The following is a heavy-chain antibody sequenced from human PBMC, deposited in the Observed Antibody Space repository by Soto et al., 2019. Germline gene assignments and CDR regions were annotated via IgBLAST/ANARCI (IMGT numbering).Heavy chain of an antibody. CDR2: ISLYSDGT. V-gene: IGHV1-18*01. Sequence: ASVKVSCKTSGYTFSNYGITWVRQAPGQPLEWLGWISLYSDGTNYAQKFQGRVSMTTDTSTTTAYMELRSLRSDDTAVYYCARVVPGAEAWFGPWGHGTLVTPSS. CDR1: GYTFSNYG. J-gene: IGHJ5*02. D-gene: IGHD2-2*01. CDR3: ARVVPGAEAWFGP.